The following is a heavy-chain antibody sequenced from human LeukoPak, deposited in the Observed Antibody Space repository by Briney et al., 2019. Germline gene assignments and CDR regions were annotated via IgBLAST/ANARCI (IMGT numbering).Heavy chain of an antibody. CDR1: GGSISSYY. J-gene: IGHJ2*01. CDR3: ARDQVERYSSGWNWYFDL. CDR2: IYYSGST. D-gene: IGHD6-19*01. V-gene: IGHV4-59*01. Sequence: SETLSLTCTVSGGSISSYYWSWIRQPPGKGLEWIGYIYYSGSTNYNPSLKSRVTISVDTSKNQFSLKLSSVTAADTAVYYCARDQVERYSSGWNWYFDLWGRGTLVTVSS.